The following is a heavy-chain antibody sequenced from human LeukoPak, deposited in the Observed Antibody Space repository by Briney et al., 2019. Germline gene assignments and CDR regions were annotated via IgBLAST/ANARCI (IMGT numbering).Heavy chain of an antibody. CDR1: GFTFSTYE. CDR2: ITSSGSPI. CDR3: ARCPYSGRSFDI. Sequence: GGSLRLSCAASGFTFSTYEMNWVRQAPGRGLEWISFITSSGSPIYYADSVKGRFTISRDNARNSLYLQMNSLTPEDTAIYYCARCPYSGRSFDIWGQGTMVTVSS. D-gene: IGHD1-26*01. V-gene: IGHV3-48*03. J-gene: IGHJ3*02.